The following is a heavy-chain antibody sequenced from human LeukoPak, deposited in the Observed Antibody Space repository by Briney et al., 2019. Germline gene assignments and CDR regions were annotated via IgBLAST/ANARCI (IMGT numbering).Heavy chain of an antibody. J-gene: IGHJ4*02. Sequence: GGSLRLSCAASGFTFSSYWMSWVRQAPGKGLEWVANIRQDGSEKYYVDSVKGRFTISRDNAKNSLYLQMNSLRAEDMAVYYCARDVGDFWSGGGPDYWGQGTLVTVSS. CDR2: IRQDGSEK. V-gene: IGHV3-7*01. D-gene: IGHD3-3*01. CDR3: ARDVGDFWSGGGPDY. CDR1: GFTFSSYW.